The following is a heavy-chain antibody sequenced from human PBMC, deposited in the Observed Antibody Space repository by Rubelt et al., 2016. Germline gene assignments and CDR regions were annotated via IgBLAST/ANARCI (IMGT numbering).Heavy chain of an antibody. J-gene: IGHJ4*02. CDR1: GYTFTSYG. Sequence: QVQLVQSGAEVKKPGASVKVSCKASGYTFTSYGISWVRQAPGQGLEWMGWISAYNGNTNYAQKLQGNVTTTTDTSTSTAYMELRSLRSDDTAVYYCARDLPPFRRYNWNFPLDYWGQGTLVTVSS. D-gene: IGHD1-7*01. CDR3: ARDLPPFRRYNWNFPLDY. V-gene: IGHV1-18*01. CDR2: ISAYNGNT.